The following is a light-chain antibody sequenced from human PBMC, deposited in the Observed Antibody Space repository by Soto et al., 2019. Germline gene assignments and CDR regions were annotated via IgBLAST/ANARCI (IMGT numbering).Light chain of an antibody. Sequence: QSALTQPASVSGSPGQSSTISCTGTSSDVGGYNYVSWYQQHPGKAPKLMIYDVSNRPSGVSNRFSGSKSGNTASLTISGLQAEDEAEYYCSSYTSSSTLGVFGGGTKLTV. CDR1: SSDVGGYNY. V-gene: IGLV2-14*01. J-gene: IGLJ2*01. CDR3: SSYTSSSTLGV. CDR2: DVS.